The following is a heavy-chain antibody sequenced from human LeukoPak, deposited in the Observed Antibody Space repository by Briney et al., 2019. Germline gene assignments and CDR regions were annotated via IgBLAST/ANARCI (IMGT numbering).Heavy chain of an antibody. Sequence: PSETLSLTCTVSGGPISSAAYYWGWVRQPPGKGLDWIGSIYYTGTTYYSPSLQTRATLSFDTSKNQFSLKLTSVTAADTAVYFCARRPIAAGNNWFDPWGQGTLVTVSS. CDR1: GGPISSAAYY. CDR2: IYYTGTT. V-gene: IGHV4-39*01. J-gene: IGHJ5*02. D-gene: IGHD6-13*01. CDR3: ARRPIAAGNNWFDP.